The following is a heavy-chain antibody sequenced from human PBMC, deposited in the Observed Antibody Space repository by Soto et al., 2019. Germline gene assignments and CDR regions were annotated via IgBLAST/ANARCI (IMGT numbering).Heavy chain of an antibody. CDR1: GGSISSYY. D-gene: IGHD3-16*01. J-gene: IGHJ6*02. CDR3: ARDRVVPAGIGAYGMDV. V-gene: IGHV4-59*01. Sequence: QVQLQESGPGLVKPSETLSLTCTVSGGSISSYYWSWIRQPPGKGLEWIGYIYYSGSTNYNPSLQSRVTISVDTSKNQFSLKLSSVTAADTAVYYCARDRVVPAGIGAYGMDVWGQGTTVTVSS. CDR2: IYYSGST.